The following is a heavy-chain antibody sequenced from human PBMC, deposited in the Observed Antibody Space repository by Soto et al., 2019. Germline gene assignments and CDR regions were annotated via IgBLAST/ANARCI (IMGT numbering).Heavy chain of an antibody. CDR1: GFTFSDHY. CDR3: ARSSGRDGYTQ. CDR2: TRNKANSHTT. Sequence: EVQLAESGGGLVQPGGSLRLSCAASGFTFSDHYMDCVRQAPGKGLEWVCRTRNKANSHTTEYAASVKGRFTIPRDDSNKSLYLQMNSLNTEATAVHYCARSSGRDGYTQWGQRTLVTVSS. J-gene: IGHJ4*02. V-gene: IGHV3-72*01. D-gene: IGHD5-12*01.